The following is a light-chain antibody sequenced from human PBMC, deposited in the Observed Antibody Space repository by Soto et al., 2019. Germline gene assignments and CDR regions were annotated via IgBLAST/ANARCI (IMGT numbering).Light chain of an antibody. CDR2: EVT. J-gene: IGLJ1*01. Sequence: QSALAQSASVSGSPGQSITISCTGTSSDLGGYNSVSWYQQHPRKAPKLIIYEVTNRPSGVSNRFSGSKSGNTASLTISGLQADDEADYYCSSYASSTGVFGTGTKVTVL. V-gene: IGLV2-14*01. CDR1: SSDLGGYNS. CDR3: SSYASSTGV.